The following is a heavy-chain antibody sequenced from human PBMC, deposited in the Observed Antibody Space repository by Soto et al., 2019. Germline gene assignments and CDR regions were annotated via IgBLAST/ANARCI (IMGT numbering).Heavy chain of an antibody. CDR3: ARVRPVDSGYDIKQRAFDI. CDR2: IYYSGST. Sequence: SETLSLTCTVSGGSISSYYWSWIRQPPGKGLEWIGYIYYSGSTNYNPSLKSRVTISVDTSKNQFSLKLSSVTAADTAVYYCARVRPVDSGYDIKQRAFDIWGQGTMVTVSS. J-gene: IGHJ3*02. D-gene: IGHD5-12*01. V-gene: IGHV4-59*01. CDR1: GGSISSYY.